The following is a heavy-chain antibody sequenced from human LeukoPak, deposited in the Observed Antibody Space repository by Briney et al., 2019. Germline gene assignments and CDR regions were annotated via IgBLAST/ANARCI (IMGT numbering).Heavy chain of an antibody. CDR2: INHSGST. CDR1: GGSFSGYY. Sequence: PSETLSLTCAVYGGSFSGYYWSWIRQPPGKGLEWIGEINHSGSTNYNPSLKSRVTISVDTSKNQFSLKLSSVTAADTAVYYCARVRGVMPSFYYYYYYMDVWGKGTTVTVSS. J-gene: IGHJ6*03. V-gene: IGHV4-34*01. CDR3: ARVRGVMPSFYYYYYYMDV. D-gene: IGHD3-16*01.